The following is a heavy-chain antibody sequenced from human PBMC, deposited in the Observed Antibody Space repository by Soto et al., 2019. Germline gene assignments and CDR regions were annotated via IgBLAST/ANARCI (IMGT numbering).Heavy chain of an antibody. CDR2: INPSGGST. Sequence: ASVKVSCKASGYTFTSYYMHWVRQATGQGLEWMGIINPSGGSTSYAQKFQGRVTMTRDTSTSTVYMELSSLRSEDTAVYYCASPDSSGWSLYHYYRMDVWCQGTTVIGS. V-gene: IGHV1-46*03. J-gene: IGHJ6*02. CDR3: ASPDSSGWSLYHYYRMDV. D-gene: IGHD6-19*01. CDR1: GYTFTSYY.